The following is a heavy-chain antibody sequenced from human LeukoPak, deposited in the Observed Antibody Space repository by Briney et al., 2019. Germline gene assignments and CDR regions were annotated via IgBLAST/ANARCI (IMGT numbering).Heavy chain of an antibody. Sequence: PSETLSLICAVYGGSFSGYYWSWIRQPPGKGLEWIGEINHSGSTNYNPSLKSRVTISVDTSKNQFSLKLSSVTAADTAVYYCARGGTVRIAAAGTFDYWGQGTLVTVSS. J-gene: IGHJ4*02. CDR3: ARGGTVRIAAAGTFDY. CDR2: INHSGST. CDR1: GGSFSGYY. V-gene: IGHV4-34*01. D-gene: IGHD6-13*01.